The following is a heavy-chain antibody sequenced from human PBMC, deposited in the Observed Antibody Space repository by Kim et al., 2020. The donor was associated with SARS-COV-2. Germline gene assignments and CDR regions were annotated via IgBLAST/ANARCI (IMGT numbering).Heavy chain of an antibody. CDR3: ARDLTTVTTYINYYYGMDV. V-gene: IGHV1-46*01. J-gene: IGHJ6*02. CDR1: GYTFTSYY. Sequence: ASVKVSCKASGYTFTSYYMHWVRQAPGQGLEWMGIINPSGGSTSYAQKFQGRVTMTRDTSTSTVYMELSSLRSEDTAVYYCARDLTTVTTYINYYYGMDVWGQGTTVNVSS. CDR2: INPSGGST. D-gene: IGHD4-17*01.